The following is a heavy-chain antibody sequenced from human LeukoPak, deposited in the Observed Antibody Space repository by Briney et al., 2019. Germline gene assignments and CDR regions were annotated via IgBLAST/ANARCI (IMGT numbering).Heavy chain of an antibody. CDR1: GFTFSTYA. V-gene: IGHV3-23*01. J-gene: IGHJ3*01. CDR2: IGASGADT. Sequence: GGSLRLSCTASGFTFSTYAMTWVRQAPGKGLDWVSAIGASGADTYYADSAKGRFTVSRDNSKNTLYLQMSSLRANDTAVYFCAKRPRDSSGYYLGAFDGWGQGTTVTVSS. CDR3: AKRPRDSSGYYLGAFDG. D-gene: IGHD3-22*01.